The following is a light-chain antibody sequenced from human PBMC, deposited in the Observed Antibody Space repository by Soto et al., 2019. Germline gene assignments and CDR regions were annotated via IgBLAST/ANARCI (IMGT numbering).Light chain of an antibody. CDR2: SAS. CDR1: QGVRDD. V-gene: IGKV1-6*01. J-gene: IGKJ4*01. Sequence: IQITQSPSSLSASFGDRLTLTCRASQGVRDDVGWYQQKPGKAPKLLIYSASTLQSGVPSRFSGSGSGTDFTLTISGLQPEDFATYYCLQESNYPLTFGGGPRWIS. CDR3: LQESNYPLT.